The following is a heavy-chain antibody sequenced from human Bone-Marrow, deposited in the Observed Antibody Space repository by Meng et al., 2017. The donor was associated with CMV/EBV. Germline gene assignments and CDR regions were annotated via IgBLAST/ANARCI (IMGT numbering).Heavy chain of an antibody. J-gene: IGHJ4*02. Sequence: GGSLRLSCAASGFTFSSYGMHWVRQAPGKGLEWVAFIRYDGSNKYYADSVKGRFTISRDNSKNTLYLQMNSLRAEDTAVYYCAKVGSRTIAAAAIDYWAQGTLVTFSS. D-gene: IGHD6-13*01. CDR3: AKVGSRTIAAAAIDY. V-gene: IGHV3-30*02. CDR1: GFTFSSYG. CDR2: IRYDGSNK.